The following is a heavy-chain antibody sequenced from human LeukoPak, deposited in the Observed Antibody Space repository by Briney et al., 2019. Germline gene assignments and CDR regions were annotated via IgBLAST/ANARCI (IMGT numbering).Heavy chain of an antibody. J-gene: IGHJ4*02. CDR2: IAYNGIP. V-gene: IGHV4-59*01. CDR1: GGSINSDY. CDR3: ARERHGHPFDS. Sequence: SETLSLTCTVSGGSINSDYWTWIRQSPGKGLEWIGYIAYNGIPNYNPSLKSRLTISRDTSKNQFSLNLSSLTAADTAVYYCARERHGHPFDSWGQGTLVTVSS.